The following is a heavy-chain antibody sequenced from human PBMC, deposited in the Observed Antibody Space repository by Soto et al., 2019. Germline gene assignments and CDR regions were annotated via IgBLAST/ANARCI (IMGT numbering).Heavy chain of an antibody. CDR1: GGSISSSSYH. Sequence: SETLSLPCTVSGGSISSSSYHWGWIRQPPGKGPEWMGRIYYSGSAYYIPSLKSRVTISVDTSKNQFSLKLSSVTAADTAVYYCARHNSGGFWSGYSYYYGMDVWGQGTTVTVSS. CDR2: IYYSGSA. J-gene: IGHJ6*02. D-gene: IGHD3-3*01. V-gene: IGHV4-39*01. CDR3: ARHNSGGFWSGYSYYYGMDV.